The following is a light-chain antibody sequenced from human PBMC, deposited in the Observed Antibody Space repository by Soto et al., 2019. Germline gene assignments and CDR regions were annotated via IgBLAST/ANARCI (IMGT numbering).Light chain of an antibody. CDR1: SSDVGAYNY. CDR2: DVT. V-gene: IGLV2-14*01. Sequence: QSVLTQPASVSGSPGQSITISCTGTSSDVGAYNYVSWYQQHPGKAPKLMIYDVTNRPSGVSSRFSGSKSGNTASLTISGLQAEDEADYYCSSYTRSSTQVFGGGTQLTVL. CDR3: SSYTRSSTQV. J-gene: IGLJ2*01.